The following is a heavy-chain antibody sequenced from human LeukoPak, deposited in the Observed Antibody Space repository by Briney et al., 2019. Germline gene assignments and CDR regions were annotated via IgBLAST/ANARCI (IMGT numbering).Heavy chain of an antibody. V-gene: IGHV4-61*02. Sequence: SETLSLTCTVSGGSISGSSYYWNWIRQPAGKGLEWIGRIYTSGNTNYNPSLKSRVTISLDTSKNQFSLKLSSVTAADTAVYYCARGVWFGSAFDIWGQGTMVTVSS. CDR1: GGSISGSSYY. J-gene: IGHJ3*02. CDR2: IYTSGNT. CDR3: ARGVWFGSAFDI. D-gene: IGHD3-10*01.